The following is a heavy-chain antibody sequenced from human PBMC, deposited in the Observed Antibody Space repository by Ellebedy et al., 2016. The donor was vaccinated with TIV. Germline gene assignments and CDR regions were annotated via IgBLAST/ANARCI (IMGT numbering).Heavy chain of an antibody. CDR3: ARDGGWSTSEVYYYYYGMDV. J-gene: IGHJ6*02. V-gene: IGHV3-7*01. CDR1: GFTFSDYY. D-gene: IGHD2-2*01. Sequence: GESLKISCAASGFTFSDYYMSWIRQAPGKGLEWAANIKQDGSEKYYVDSVKGRFTISRDNAKNSLYLQMNSLRAEDTAVYYCARDGGWSTSEVYYYYYGMDVWGQGTTVTVSS. CDR2: IKQDGSEK.